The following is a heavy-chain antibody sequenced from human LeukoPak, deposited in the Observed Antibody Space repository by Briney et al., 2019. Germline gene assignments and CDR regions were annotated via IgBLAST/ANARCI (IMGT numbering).Heavy chain of an antibody. CDR1: GFTFSSHG. Sequence: GRSLRLSCAASGFTFSSHGMSWVRQAPGKGLEWVSGISGGGGGTFYADSVRGRFTISRDNSKNTVYLQMNSLRAEDTAVYYCAKSATAVTSNFDYWGQGTLVTVSS. J-gene: IGHJ4*02. CDR2: ISGGGGGT. D-gene: IGHD4-17*01. CDR3: AKSATAVTSNFDY. V-gene: IGHV3-23*01.